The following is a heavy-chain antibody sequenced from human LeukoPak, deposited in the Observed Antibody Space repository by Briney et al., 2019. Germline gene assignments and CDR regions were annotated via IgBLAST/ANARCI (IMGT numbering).Heavy chain of an antibody. J-gene: IGHJ4*02. Sequence: SETLSLTCTVSGASVSSASYWSWIRQPPGKGVGWIAHIYNGVNTNYNPSLKSRVTISVDTSKNQFSLKLSSVTAADTAVYYCARDLLNEGNHLDYWGQGTLVTVSS. CDR2: IYNGVNT. V-gene: IGHV4-61*01. D-gene: IGHD4-23*01. CDR3: ARDLLNEGNHLDY. CDR1: GASVSSASY.